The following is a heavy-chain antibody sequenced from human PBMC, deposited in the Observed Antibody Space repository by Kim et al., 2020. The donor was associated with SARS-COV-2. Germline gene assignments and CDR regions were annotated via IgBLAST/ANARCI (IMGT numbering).Heavy chain of an antibody. CDR1: GYTFSGYD. CDR2: MNPNNGNT. V-gene: IGHV1-8*01. J-gene: IGHJ4*02. CDR3: ARLACYRPPAY. Sequence: ASVKVSCKASGYTFSGYDIIWVRQATGQGLEWMGYMNPNNGNTGYAQKFQGRVTMTSDTSISTAYMELSSLRSEDTAVYYCARLACYRPPAYWVQGTLVT. D-gene: IGHD2-15*01.